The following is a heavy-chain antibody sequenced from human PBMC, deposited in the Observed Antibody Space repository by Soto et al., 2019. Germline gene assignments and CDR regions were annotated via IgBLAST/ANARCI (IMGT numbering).Heavy chain of an antibody. V-gene: IGHV3-23*01. CDR3: AKWEWLLLGNGMDV. CDR1: GFTFSSYA. Sequence: GGSLRLSCAASGFTFSSYAMSWVRQAPGKGLEWVSAISGSGGSTYYADSVKGRFTISRDNSKNTLYLQMNSLRAEDTAVYYCAKWEWLLLGNGMDVWGQGTTVTVSS. CDR2: ISGSGGST. J-gene: IGHJ6*02. D-gene: IGHD3-3*01.